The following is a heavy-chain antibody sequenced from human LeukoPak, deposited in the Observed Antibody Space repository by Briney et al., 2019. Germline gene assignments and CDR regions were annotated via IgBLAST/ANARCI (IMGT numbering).Heavy chain of an antibody. V-gene: IGHV3-23*01. CDR1: GLSFSTFA. J-gene: IGHJ4*02. CDR2: IRGNDET. D-gene: IGHD3-16*01. CDR3: ARASWVSSTDAVR. Sequence: GGSLRLSCAASGLSFSTFAMSWVRQGPARGLEWVSSIRGNDETFYADSVKGRFTLSSDSSRNTVYLQLNNLRVEDTAIYYCARASWVSSTDAVRWGQGTLVTVSS.